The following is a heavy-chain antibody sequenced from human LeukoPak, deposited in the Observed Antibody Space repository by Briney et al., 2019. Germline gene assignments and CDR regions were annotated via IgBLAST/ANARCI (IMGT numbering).Heavy chain of an antibody. CDR1: GFTFSSYA. V-gene: IGHV3-23*01. Sequence: GGSLRLSCEASGFTFSSYALSWVRQAPGKGLEWVAAIGGDSSTYYTGSVRGRFTISRDNSKNTVYPQMSSLRVEDMAVYYCAKKGSYSSGWYGGHYFDSWGQGTLVTVSS. D-gene: IGHD6-19*01. CDR2: IGGDSST. J-gene: IGHJ4*01. CDR3: AKKGSYSSGWYGGHYFDS.